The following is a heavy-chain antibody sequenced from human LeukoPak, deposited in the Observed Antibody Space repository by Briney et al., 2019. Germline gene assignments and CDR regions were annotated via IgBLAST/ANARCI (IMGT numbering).Heavy chain of an antibody. D-gene: IGHD5-24*01. Sequence: GGSLRLSCAASGFTFSSYAMSWVRQAPGKGLEWVSAISGSGGSTYYADSVRGRFTISRDNSKNTLYLQMNSLRAEDTAVYYCAKEEMATIGGGYFDYWGQGTLVTASS. CDR2: ISGSGGST. CDR1: GFTFSSYA. CDR3: AKEEMATIGGGYFDY. J-gene: IGHJ4*02. V-gene: IGHV3-23*01.